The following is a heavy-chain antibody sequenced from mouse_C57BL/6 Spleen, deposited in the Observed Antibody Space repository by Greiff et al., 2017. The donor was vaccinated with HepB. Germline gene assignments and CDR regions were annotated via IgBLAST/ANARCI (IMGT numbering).Heavy chain of an antibody. CDR2: INPNNGGT. D-gene: IGHD1-1*01. CDR3: ATHEDWYYGSSYNAMDY. Sequence: EVQLQQSGPELVKPGASVKISCKASGYTFTDYYMNWVKQSHGKSLEWIGEINPNNGGTSYNQKFKGKATLTVDKDSSTVYMECSRLTSEDSAVYFCATHEDWYYGSSYNAMDYWGQGTSVTVSS. V-gene: IGHV1-26*01. CDR1: GYTFTDYY. J-gene: IGHJ4*01.